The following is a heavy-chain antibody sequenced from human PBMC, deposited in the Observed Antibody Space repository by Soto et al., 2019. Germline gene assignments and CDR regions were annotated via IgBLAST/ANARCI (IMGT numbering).Heavy chain of an antibody. V-gene: IGHV4-59*08. CDR2: IFHTGSA. D-gene: IGHD6-19*01. J-gene: IGHJ4*02. CDR1: WDSIISYY. Sequence: SQTLSLTWTVSWDSIISYYWSCIRQPPGKGLEWIGYIFHTGSANYNPSLKSRVTISIDTSKNQFSLRLSSVTAADTAVYYCARQPYTSGAYYFDYWGQGTPVTVSS. CDR3: ARQPYTSGAYYFDY.